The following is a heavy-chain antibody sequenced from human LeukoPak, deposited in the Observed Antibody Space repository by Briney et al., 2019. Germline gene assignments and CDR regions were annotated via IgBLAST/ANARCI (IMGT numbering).Heavy chain of an antibody. Sequence: SETLSLNFTVSGGSIGITTYYWGWIRQPPGKGLEWIGSIYSSGNTYYNPSLKSRVTISIDTSKNHFSLKLKSVTAADTAVYYCARQPPIYSSSSHHWGQGTLVIVSS. V-gene: IGHV4-39*01. CDR1: GGSIGITTYY. D-gene: IGHD6-13*01. CDR3: ARQPPIYSSSSHH. J-gene: IGHJ1*01. CDR2: IYSSGNT.